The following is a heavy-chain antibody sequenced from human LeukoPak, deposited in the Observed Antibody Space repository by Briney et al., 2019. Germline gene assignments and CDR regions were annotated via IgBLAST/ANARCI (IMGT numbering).Heavy chain of an antibody. J-gene: IGHJ3*02. D-gene: IGHD3-22*01. V-gene: IGHV3-13*01. CDR2: IGTAGDT. Sequence: GGSLRLSCAASGFTFSSYDMHWVRQATGKGLEWVSAIGTAGDTYYPGSVKGRFTISRENAKNSLYLQMNSLRAGDTAVYYCAKLHYYDSSGYPYDAFDIWGQGTMVTVSS. CDR1: GFTFSSYD. CDR3: AKLHYYDSSGYPYDAFDI.